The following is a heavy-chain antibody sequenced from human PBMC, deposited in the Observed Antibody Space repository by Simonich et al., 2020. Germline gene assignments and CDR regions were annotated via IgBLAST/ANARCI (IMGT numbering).Heavy chain of an antibody. V-gene: IGHV3-48*01. D-gene: IGHD5-12*01. CDR2: ISSSSSTI. CDR3: ARDSSYYAFDI. Sequence: EVQLVESGGGLVQPGGSLRLSCAASGFTFSSYSMNWVRKATGKGLEWVSYISSSSSTIYYADSVNGRFTISRDNAKNSLYLQMNSLRAEDTAVYYCARDSSYYAFDIWGQGTMVTVSS. J-gene: IGHJ3*02. CDR1: GFTFSSYS.